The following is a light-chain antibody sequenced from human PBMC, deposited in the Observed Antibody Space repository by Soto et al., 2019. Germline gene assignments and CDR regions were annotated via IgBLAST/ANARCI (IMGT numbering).Light chain of an antibody. CDR1: TSDVGGYNY. V-gene: IGLV2-14*03. CDR3: SSYTASTTL. Sequence: QSALTQPASVSGSPRQSIAISCSGSTSDVGGYNYVSWYQQYPGKAPKLILYGVSDRPSGVSDRFSGSKSGNTASLIISGLQAEDEAHYYCSSYTASTTLFGGGTKVTVL. CDR2: GVS. J-gene: IGLJ2*01.